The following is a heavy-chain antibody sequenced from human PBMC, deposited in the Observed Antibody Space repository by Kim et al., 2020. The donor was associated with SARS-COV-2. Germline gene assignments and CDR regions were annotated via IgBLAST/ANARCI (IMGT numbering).Heavy chain of an antibody. Sequence: GGSLRLSCAASGFTFDDYAMHWVRQAPGKGLEWVSGISWNSGSIGYADSVKGRFTISRDNAKNSLYLQMNSLRAEDTALYYCAKDIRYFDLYGMDVWGQGATVTVS. CDR2: ISWNSGSI. CDR1: GFTFDDYA. D-gene: IGHD3-9*01. CDR3: AKDIRYFDLYGMDV. V-gene: IGHV3-9*01. J-gene: IGHJ6*02.